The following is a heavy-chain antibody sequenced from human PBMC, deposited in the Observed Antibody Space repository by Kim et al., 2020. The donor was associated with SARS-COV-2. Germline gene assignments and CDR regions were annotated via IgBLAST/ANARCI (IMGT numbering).Heavy chain of an antibody. V-gene: IGHV4-34*01. CDR2: INHSGST. CDR3: ARGRDWYNWKHQTYYFDY. D-gene: IGHD1-20*01. CDR1: GGSFSGYY. J-gene: IGHJ4*02. Sequence: SETLSRTCAVYGGSFSGYYWSWIRQPPGKGLEWIGEINHSGSTNYNPSLKSRVTISVDTSKNQFSLKLSSVTAADTAVYYCARGRDWYNWKHQTYYFDYWGQGTLVTVSS.